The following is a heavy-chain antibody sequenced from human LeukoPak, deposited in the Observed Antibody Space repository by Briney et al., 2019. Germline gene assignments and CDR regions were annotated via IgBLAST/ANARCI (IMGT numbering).Heavy chain of an antibody. V-gene: IGHV4-59*11. D-gene: IGHD3-22*01. CDR2: IYYSGST. Sequence: SETLSLTCTVSGGSISSHYWSWIRQPPGKGLEWIGYIYYSGSTNYNPSLKGRVTISVDTSKNQFSLKLSSVTAADTAVYHCAREEGYYDTSGRYYYYMDVWGKGTTVTVSS. CDR3: AREEGYYDTSGRYYYYMDV. J-gene: IGHJ6*03. CDR1: GGSISSHY.